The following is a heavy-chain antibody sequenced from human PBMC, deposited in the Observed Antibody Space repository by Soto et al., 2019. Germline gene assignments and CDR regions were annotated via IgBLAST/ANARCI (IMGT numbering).Heavy chain of an antibody. D-gene: IGHD2-15*01. V-gene: IGHV3-23*01. CDR3: AKDRLPDVVVVAASAEYFQH. Sequence: GGSLRLSCAASGFTFSSYAMSWVRQAPGKGLEWVSAISGSGGSTYYADSVKGRFTISRDNSKNTLYLQMNSLRAEDTAVYYCAKDRLPDVVVVAASAEYFQHWGQGTLVTVSS. J-gene: IGHJ1*01. CDR2: ISGSGGST. CDR1: GFTFSSYA.